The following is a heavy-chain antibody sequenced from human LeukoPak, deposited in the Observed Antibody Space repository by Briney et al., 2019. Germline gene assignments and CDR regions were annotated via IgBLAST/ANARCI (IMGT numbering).Heavy chain of an antibody. CDR3: TTDPGSFPFDY. V-gene: IGHV3-23*01. CDR1: GFTFSSYG. Sequence: PGGSLRLSCAASGFTFSSYGMSWVRQAPGKGLEWVSAISGSGGSTYYADSVKGRFTISRDNSKNTLFLLMNSLRAEDTAVYYCTTDPGSFPFDYWGQGTLVTVSS. D-gene: IGHD1-26*01. J-gene: IGHJ4*02. CDR2: ISGSGGST.